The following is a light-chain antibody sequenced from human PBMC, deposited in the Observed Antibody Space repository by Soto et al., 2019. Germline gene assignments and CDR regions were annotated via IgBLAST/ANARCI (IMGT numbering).Light chain of an antibody. CDR3: SSYTGTSTLV. J-gene: IGLJ2*01. V-gene: IGLV2-14*01. Sequence: QSALTQPASVSGSPGQSITISCTGTTNDVGANNYVSWYQRHPDKAPKLLIYEATNRPSGVSHRFSGSKSGNTASLTISGLQAEDEADYFCSSYTGTSTLVFGGGTKVTVL. CDR2: EAT. CDR1: TNDVGANNY.